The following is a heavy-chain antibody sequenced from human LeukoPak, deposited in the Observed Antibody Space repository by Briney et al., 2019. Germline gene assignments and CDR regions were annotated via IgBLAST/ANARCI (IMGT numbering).Heavy chain of an antibody. J-gene: IGHJ6*03. CDR2: INHSGST. D-gene: IGHD2-2*01. V-gene: IGHV4-34*01. Sequence: PSETLSLTCAVYGGSFSGCYWSWIRQPPGKGLEWIGEINHSGSTNYNPSLKSRVTISVDTSKNQFSLKLSSVTAADTAVYYCARVGKVVPAAMWVYYYYYMDVWGKGTTVTVSS. CDR1: GGSFSGCY. CDR3: ARVGKVVPAAMWVYYYYYMDV.